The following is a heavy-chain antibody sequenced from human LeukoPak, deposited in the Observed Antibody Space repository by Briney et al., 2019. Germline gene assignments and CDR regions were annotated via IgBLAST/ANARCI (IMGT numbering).Heavy chain of an antibody. D-gene: IGHD6-19*01. Sequence: GGSLRLSCAASGFSVSSHYMSWVRQAPGKGLEWGSISYYAGSTYYADSVEGRFTISRDDSKNTVSLQMNSLRAEDTAVYYCARSGIKVADPFDCWGQGTLVIVSS. V-gene: IGHV3-66*01. CDR1: GFSVSSHY. J-gene: IGHJ4*02. CDR2: SYYAGST. CDR3: ARSGIKVADPFDC.